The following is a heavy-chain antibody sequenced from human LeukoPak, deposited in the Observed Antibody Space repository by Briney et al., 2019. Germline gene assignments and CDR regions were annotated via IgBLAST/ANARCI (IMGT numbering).Heavy chain of an antibody. Sequence: PGGSLRFSCAASGFTFGNNGMTWVRQAPGKGMEWVTGISDGGDTTYDAGSVKGRFTVSRDNSKNILYLQMNSLRAEDTAIYYCAKTQGFFDHWGQGSLVTVSS. CDR3: AKTQGFFDH. CDR1: GFTFGNNG. V-gene: IGHV3-23*01. J-gene: IGHJ4*02. CDR2: ISDGGDTT.